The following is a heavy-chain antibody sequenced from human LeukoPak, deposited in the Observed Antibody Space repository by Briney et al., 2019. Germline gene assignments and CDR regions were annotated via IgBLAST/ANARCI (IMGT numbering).Heavy chain of an antibody. CDR1: GFTFSSYG. CDR2: ISYDGSNK. Sequence: PGGSLRLSCAASGFTFSSYGIHWVRQAPGKGLEWVAVISYDGSNKYYADSVKGRFTISRDNSKNTLYLQMNSLRAEDTAVYYCATPGGSGSSGYGMDVWGKGTTVTVSS. D-gene: IGHD3-10*01. J-gene: IGHJ6*04. CDR3: ATPGGSGSSGYGMDV. V-gene: IGHV3-30*03.